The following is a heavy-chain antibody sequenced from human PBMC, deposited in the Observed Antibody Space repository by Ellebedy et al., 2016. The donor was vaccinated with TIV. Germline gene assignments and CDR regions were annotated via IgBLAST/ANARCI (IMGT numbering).Heavy chain of an antibody. CDR3: AKDRRGGGYDFCNWFDP. CDR1: GFTFSSYA. CDR2: ISGSGGST. Sequence: GGSLRLSXAASGFTFSSYAMSWVRQAPGKGLEWVSAISGSGGSTYYADSVKGRFTISRDNSKNTLYLQMNSLRAEDTAVYYCAKDRRGGGYDFCNWFDPWGQGTLVTVSS. V-gene: IGHV3-23*01. D-gene: IGHD5-12*01. J-gene: IGHJ5*02.